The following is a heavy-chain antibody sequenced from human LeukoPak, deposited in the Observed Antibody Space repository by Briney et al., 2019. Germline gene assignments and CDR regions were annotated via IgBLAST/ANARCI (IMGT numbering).Heavy chain of an antibody. J-gene: IGHJ5*02. CDR2: INSDGSST. D-gene: IGHD1-14*01. V-gene: IGHV3-74*01. CDR1: GFTFSSYW. Sequence: GRSLRLSCAASGFTFSSYWMHCVRQAPRKVMVWVSRINSDGSSTSYADSVQGRFTISRDNSKNTLYLQMNSLRAEDTAVYYCARTGMANPGSWGQGPLVTVSS. CDR3: ARTGMANPGS.